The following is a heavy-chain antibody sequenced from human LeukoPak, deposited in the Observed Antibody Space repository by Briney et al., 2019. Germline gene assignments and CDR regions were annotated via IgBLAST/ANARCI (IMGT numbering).Heavy chain of an antibody. Sequence: GESLKISCEGSGYSFTSYWIGWVRQLPGKGLEWMGIIYPGDSDTRYSPSFQGQVTISADKSISTAYLQWSSLKASDTAVYYCARSEIVVVTAIDYWGQGTLVTVSS. V-gene: IGHV5-51*01. CDR1: GYSFTSYW. D-gene: IGHD2-21*02. CDR2: IYPGDSDT. CDR3: ARSEIVVVTAIDY. J-gene: IGHJ4*02.